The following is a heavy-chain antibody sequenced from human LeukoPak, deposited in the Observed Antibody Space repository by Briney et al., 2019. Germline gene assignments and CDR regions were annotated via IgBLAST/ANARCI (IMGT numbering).Heavy chain of an antibody. V-gene: IGHV4-59*08. Sequence: SETLSLTFTVSGGSITSYYWNWIRQPPGKGLEWIGHIHYTGSTSYNPSLKSRVTISVDTSKNHFSLKLSSVTAADTAVYYCARSKTTVTSNWFDPWGQGTLVTVSS. CDR2: IHYTGST. CDR1: GGSITSYY. J-gene: IGHJ5*02. CDR3: ARSKTTVTSNWFDP. D-gene: IGHD4-17*01.